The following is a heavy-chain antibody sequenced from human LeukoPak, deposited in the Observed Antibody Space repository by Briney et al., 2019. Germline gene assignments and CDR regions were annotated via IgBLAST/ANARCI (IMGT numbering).Heavy chain of an antibody. V-gene: IGHV1-2*02. CDR3: ARGGTSWAGIVGATDMDY. Sequence: GASVKVSCKASGYTFTGYYMHWVRQAPGQGLEWMGWINPNSGGTNYAQKFQGRVTMTRDTSIRTAYMELSRLRSDDTAVYYCARGGTSWAGIVGATDMDYWGQGTLVTVSS. CDR1: GYTFTGYY. J-gene: IGHJ4*02. D-gene: IGHD1-26*01. CDR2: INPNSGGT.